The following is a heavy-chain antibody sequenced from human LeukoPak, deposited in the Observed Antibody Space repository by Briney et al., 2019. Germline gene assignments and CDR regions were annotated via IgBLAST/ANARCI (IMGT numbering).Heavy chain of an antibody. Sequence: SETLSLTCAVYGGSFSGYYWTWIRQSPGKGLEWIGEINHSGSTNYNPSLKSRVTISLDTSKNQFSLKLSSVTAADTAVYYCVRVEVGVLNWGQGTLVTVSS. CDR3: VRVEVGVLN. V-gene: IGHV4-34*01. CDR2: INHSGST. CDR1: GGSFSGYY. D-gene: IGHD3-22*01. J-gene: IGHJ4*02.